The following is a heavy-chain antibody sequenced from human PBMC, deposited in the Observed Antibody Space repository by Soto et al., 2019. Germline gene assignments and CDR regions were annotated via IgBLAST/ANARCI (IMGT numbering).Heavy chain of an antibody. CDR1: GGTFSSYA. V-gene: IGHV1-69*01. CDR3: ARGVDISGYSPHSDAFDI. Sequence: QVQLVQSGAEVKKPGSSVKVSCKASGGTFSSYAISWVRQAPGQGLEWMGGIIPIFGTANYAQKFQGRVTITADESTSTAYMELSSLRSEDTAVYYCARGVDISGYSPHSDAFDIWGQGTMVTVSS. D-gene: IGHD3-22*01. J-gene: IGHJ3*02. CDR2: IIPIFGTA.